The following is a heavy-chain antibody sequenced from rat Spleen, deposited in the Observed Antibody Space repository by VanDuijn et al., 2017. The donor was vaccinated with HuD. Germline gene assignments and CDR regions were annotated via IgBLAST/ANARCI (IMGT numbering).Heavy chain of an antibody. Sequence: EVQLVESGGGLVQPGRSMKLSCAASGFTFSNYDMAWVRQAPTKGLEWVASISTSGGSTYYRDSVKGRFTISRANAKNTLYLQMNSLRSEDTATYYCTTFGVRDYWGQGVMVTVSS. CDR1: GFTFSNYD. V-gene: IGHV5-25*01. J-gene: IGHJ2*01. CDR3: TTFGVRDY. D-gene: IGHD4-3*01. CDR2: ISTSGGST.